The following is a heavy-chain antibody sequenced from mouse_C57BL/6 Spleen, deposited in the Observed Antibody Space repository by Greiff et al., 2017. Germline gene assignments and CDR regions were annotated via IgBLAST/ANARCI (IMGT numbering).Heavy chain of an antibody. CDR3: ARHEGGNYGMDY. V-gene: IGHV1-62-2*01. J-gene: IGHJ4*01. CDR1: GYTFTEYT. D-gene: IGHD2-1*01. CDR2: FYPGSGSI. Sequence: QVQLKESGAELVKPGASVKLSCKASGYTFTEYTIHWVKQRSGQGLEWIGWFYPGSGSIKYNEKFKDKATLTADKSSSTVYMELSRLTSEDSEVYFCARHEGGNYGMDYWGQGTSVTVSS.